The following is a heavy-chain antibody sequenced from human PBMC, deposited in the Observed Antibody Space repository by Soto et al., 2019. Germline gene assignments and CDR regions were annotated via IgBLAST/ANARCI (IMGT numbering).Heavy chain of an antibody. D-gene: IGHD3-10*01. Sequence: SVKVSCKASGGTFSSYAISWVRQAPGQGLEWMGGIIPIFGTANYAQKFQGRVTITADESTSTAYMELGSLRSEDTAVYYCAETVVGEDWLDPWGQGTPVTVSS. J-gene: IGHJ5*02. CDR1: GGTFSSYA. CDR2: IIPIFGTA. CDR3: AETVVGEDWLDP. V-gene: IGHV1-69*13.